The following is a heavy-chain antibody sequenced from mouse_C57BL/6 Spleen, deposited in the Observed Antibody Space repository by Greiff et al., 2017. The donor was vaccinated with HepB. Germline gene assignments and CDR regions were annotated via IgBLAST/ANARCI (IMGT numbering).Heavy chain of an antibody. CDR1: GYTFTGYW. CDR3: ARRYGYPFAY. D-gene: IGHD2-2*01. J-gene: IGHJ3*01. Sequence: QVQLQQSGAELLKPGASVKLSCKATGYTFTGYWIEWVKQRPGHGLEWIGEMLPGRGSTNYNEKFKGKATFTADTSSNTASMQRSSLTTEDSAIYYCARRYGYPFAYWGQGTLVTVSA. V-gene: IGHV1-9*01. CDR2: MLPGRGST.